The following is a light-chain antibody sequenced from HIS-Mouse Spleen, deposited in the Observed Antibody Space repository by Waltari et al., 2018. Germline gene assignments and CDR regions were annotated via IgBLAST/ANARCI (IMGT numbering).Light chain of an antibody. CDR1: ITYAFGYNH. CDR2: DVS. V-gene: IGLV2-14*03. J-gene: IGLJ1*01. Sequence: SPLTHSSPVSGSPGPSITISCTGIITYAFGYNHISWYQQHPGKAPKLMIYDVSNRPSVVSNRFSGSKSGNTASLTISGLQAEDEADYYCSSYTSSSTYVFGTGTKVTVL. CDR3: SSYTSSSTYV.